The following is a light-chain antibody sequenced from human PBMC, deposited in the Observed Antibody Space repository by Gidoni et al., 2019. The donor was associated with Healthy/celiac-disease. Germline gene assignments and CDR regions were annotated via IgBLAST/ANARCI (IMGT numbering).Light chain of an antibody. CDR1: QSISSS. Sequence: DIQMTHSPSSLSASVGDRVTITCRASQSISSSLNWYQQKPGKAPKLLIYAASSLQSGVPSRFSGSGSGTDFTLTISSLQPEDFATYYCQQSYSTPLTCGGGTKVEIK. V-gene: IGKV1-39*01. CDR2: AAS. CDR3: QQSYSTPLT. J-gene: IGKJ4*01.